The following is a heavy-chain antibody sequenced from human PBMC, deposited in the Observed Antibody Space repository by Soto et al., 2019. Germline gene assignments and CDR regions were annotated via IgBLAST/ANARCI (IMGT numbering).Heavy chain of an antibody. CDR2: IDPSDSQT. CDR3: ARQIYDSDTGPNFQYYFDS. D-gene: IGHD3-22*01. J-gene: IGHJ4*02. CDR1: GYSFACYW. V-gene: IGHV5-10-1*01. Sequence: GDSVKISFKGSGYSFACYWITWVRQNPGKGLELMGRIDPSDSQTYYSPSFRGHVTISATKSITTVFLQWSSLRASDTAMYYCARQIYDSDTGPNFQYYFDSWGQGTPVTVSS.